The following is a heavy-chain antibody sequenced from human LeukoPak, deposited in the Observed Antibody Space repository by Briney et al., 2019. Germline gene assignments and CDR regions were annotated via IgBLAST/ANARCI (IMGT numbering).Heavy chain of an antibody. CDR2: ISYDGSNK. V-gene: IGHV3-30-3*01. Sequence: GGSLRLSCVASGVTLSNCAMSWARQAPGKGLEWVAVISYDGSNKYYADSVKGRFTISRDNSKNTLYLQMNSLRAEDTAVYYCAREPEGVALDYWGQGTLVTVSS. J-gene: IGHJ4*02. D-gene: IGHD3-3*01. CDR1: GVTLSNCA. CDR3: AREPEGVALDY.